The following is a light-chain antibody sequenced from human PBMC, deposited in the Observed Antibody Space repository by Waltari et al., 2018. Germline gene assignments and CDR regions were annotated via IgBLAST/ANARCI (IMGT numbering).Light chain of an antibody. J-gene: IGLJ7*01. V-gene: IGLV2-14*01. CDR3: ISYADFYTFI. CDR1: NSDIGSYTR. CDR2: EVS. Sequence: QAALTQPPSVSGSPGQSVTISCTGTNSDIGSYTRVSWYQQHPGKAPKLVIYEVSNLPSGVSNRFSGSKSGNTASLIISGLQAADEADYYCISYADFYTFIFGAGTRLTVL.